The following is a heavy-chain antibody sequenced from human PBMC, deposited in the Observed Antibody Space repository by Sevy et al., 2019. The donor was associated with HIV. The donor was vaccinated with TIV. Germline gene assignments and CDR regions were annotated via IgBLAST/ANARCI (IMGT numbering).Heavy chain of an antibody. CDR3: XXXXXLLVPDY. CDR2: ISSSSNDI. CDR1: GFIFSNYN. Sequence: GGSLRLSCAASGFIFSNYNMNWVRQAPGKGLEWVSSISSSSNDIYYADSVKGRFTISRDNAKNSLYLQMNSLRAEDXXXXXXXXXXXLLVPDYWGQGTLVTVSS. J-gene: IGHJ4*02. V-gene: IGHV3-21*01. D-gene: IGHD2-21*02.